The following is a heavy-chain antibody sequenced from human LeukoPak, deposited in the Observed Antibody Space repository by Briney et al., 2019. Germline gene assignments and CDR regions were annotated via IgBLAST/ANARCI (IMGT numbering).Heavy chain of an antibody. CDR1: GFTFSDHY. J-gene: IGHJ4*02. CDR3: ARATNYGGNWDFDY. D-gene: IGHD4-23*01. CDR2: IRNKAYSYTT. Sequence: GGSLRLSCAASGFTFSDHYMDCVRQAPGNGLEWVGRIRNKAYSYTTESAASVKGRFTISRDDSENSVYLQMNSLKTEDTAVYYCARATNYGGNWDFDYWGQGTLVTVSS. V-gene: IGHV3-72*01.